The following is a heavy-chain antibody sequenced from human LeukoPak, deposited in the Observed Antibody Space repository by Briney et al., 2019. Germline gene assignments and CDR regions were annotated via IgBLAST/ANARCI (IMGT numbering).Heavy chain of an antibody. D-gene: IGHD6-6*01. V-gene: IGHV3-23*01. Sequence: PGGSLRLSCAASGFTFAMFAMSWVRQAPGKGLEWVSSISGNGDNTYYADSVKGRFTVSRDNSMDTLYLQINSLRAEDTAVYYCAKRPGRRASGVSAYWGQGTLVTVSS. CDR3: AKRPGRRASGVSAY. CDR1: GFTFAMFA. CDR2: ISGNGDNT. J-gene: IGHJ4*02.